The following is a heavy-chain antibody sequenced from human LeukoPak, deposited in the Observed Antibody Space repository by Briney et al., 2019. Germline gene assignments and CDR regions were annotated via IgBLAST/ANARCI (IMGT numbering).Heavy chain of an antibody. D-gene: IGHD1-1*01. V-gene: IGHV4-39*01. CDR1: GGSISSSSYH. J-gene: IGHJ5*02. CDR3: ARHGQTGSTWWFDP. Sequence: SETLSLTCTVSGGSISSSSYHWGWIRQTPGRGLEWIGSISYSGTTYYKPSLKSRVTISVDTSKNQFSLKLSSVTAADTAVYYCARHGQTGSTWWFDPWGQGTLVTVSS. CDR2: ISYSGTT.